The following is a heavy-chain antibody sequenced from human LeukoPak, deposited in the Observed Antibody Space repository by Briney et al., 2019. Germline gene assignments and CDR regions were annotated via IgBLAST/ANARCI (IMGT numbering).Heavy chain of an antibody. Sequence: GGSLRPSCAASGFTFSSYAMSWVRKAPGKGLEWVSFISSSSSTIYYADSVKGRFTISRDNAKNSLYLQMNSLRAEDTAVYYCARDRGGSYSAIDYWGQGTLVTVSS. CDR3: ARDRGGSYSAIDY. V-gene: IGHV3-48*04. CDR1: GFTFSSYA. J-gene: IGHJ4*02. CDR2: ISSSSSTI. D-gene: IGHD1-26*01.